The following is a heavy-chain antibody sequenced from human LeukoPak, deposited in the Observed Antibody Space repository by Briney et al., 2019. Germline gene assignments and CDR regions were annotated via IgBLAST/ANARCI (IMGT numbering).Heavy chain of an antibody. D-gene: IGHD3-10*01. CDR2: ITSGGTI. CDR3: ARGARFGDHKGNWFDP. V-gene: IGHV3-48*02. J-gene: IGHJ5*02. Sequence: GGSLILSCAASGFTFSSYGMSWVRQAPGKGLEWLSHITSGGTIYYADSVKGRFTISGDNAKSSLYLQMSSLRDEDTAVYYCARGARFGDHKGNWFDPWGQGTLVTVSS. CDR1: GFTFSSYG.